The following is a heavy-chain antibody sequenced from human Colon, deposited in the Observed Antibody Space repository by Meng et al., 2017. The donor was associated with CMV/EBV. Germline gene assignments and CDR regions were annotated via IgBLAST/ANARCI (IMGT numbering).Heavy chain of an antibody. Sequence: QVQLQASGPGLVKPSETLSLTCTVSGGSITSYYLSGIRQPPGKGLEWIGYFYYSGSTNYNPSLKSRDTISVDTSKNQLSLKLSSVTAADTAVYYCATGGTNWFDPWGQGTLVTVSS. CDR3: ATGGTNWFDP. CDR1: GGSITSYY. V-gene: IGHV4-59*01. J-gene: IGHJ5*02. CDR2: FYYSGST. D-gene: IGHD3-16*01.